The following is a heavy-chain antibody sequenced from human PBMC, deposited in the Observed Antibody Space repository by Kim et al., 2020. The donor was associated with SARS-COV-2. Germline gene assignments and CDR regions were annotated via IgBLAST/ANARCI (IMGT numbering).Heavy chain of an antibody. CDR1: GGTFSSFT. CDR3: ARDRLSSTWNSYFGMDV. D-gene: IGHD1-7*01. J-gene: IGHJ6*02. Sequence: SVKVSCKASGGTFSSFTISWVRQAPGQGLEWMGGIIPIFGTTEYAQHFQGRVTITADESSSTVYMEVTSLRTEDTAVYYCARDRLSSTWNSYFGMDVWGQGTTVTVSS. V-gene: IGHV1-69*13. CDR2: IIPIFGTT.